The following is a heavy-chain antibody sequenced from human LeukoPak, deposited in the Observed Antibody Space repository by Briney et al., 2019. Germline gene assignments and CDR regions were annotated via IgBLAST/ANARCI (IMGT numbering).Heavy chain of an antibody. CDR3: ARSGIATLYYVEY. CDR1: GGSISRSNYY. D-gene: IGHD3-16*01. Sequence: SETLSLTCTVSGGSISRSNYYWGWIRQSPGKRLEWIGYIHYSGSTYYNPSLKSRVTISIDTSRNQFSLKLSTVTAADTAVYSCARSGIATLYYVEYWGQGTLVTASS. V-gene: IGHV4-39*01. CDR2: IHYSGST. J-gene: IGHJ4*02.